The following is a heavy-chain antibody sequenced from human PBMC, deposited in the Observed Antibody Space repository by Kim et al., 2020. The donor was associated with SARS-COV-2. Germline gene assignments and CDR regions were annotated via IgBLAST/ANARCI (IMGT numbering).Heavy chain of an antibody. CDR1: GGSFSGYY. V-gene: IGHV4-34*01. Sequence: SETLSLTCAVYGGSFSGYYWSWIRQPPGKGLEWIGEINHSGSTNYNPSLKSRVTISVDTSKNQFSLKLSSVTAADTAVYYCARAIAAAGIPFDYWGQGTLVTVSS. CDR2: INHSGST. D-gene: IGHD6-13*01. CDR3: ARAIAAAGIPFDY. J-gene: IGHJ4*02.